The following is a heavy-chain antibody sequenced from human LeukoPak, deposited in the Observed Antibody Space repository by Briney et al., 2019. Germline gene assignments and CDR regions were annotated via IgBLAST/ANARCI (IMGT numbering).Heavy chain of an antibody. CDR3: TSDYGLYYYYMAL. CDR2: ISGSGGST. J-gene: IGHJ6*03. V-gene: IGHV3-23*01. CDR1: GFTFNNYA. D-gene: IGHD4/OR15-4a*01. Sequence: GGSLRLSCAASGFTFNNYAMSWVRQAPGKGLEWVSAISGSGGSTYYAESVKGRFTISRDNSKNTLYLQMNSLRAEDTAVYYCTSDYGLYYYYMALWGKGTTVTVS.